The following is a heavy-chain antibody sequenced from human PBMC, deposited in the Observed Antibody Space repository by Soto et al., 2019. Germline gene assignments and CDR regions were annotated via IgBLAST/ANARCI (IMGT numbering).Heavy chain of an antibody. CDR1: AGSFIGYY. D-gene: IGHD3-10*01. CDR3: ATPNPGFRDAFDI. CDR2: INHSGST. J-gene: IGHJ3*02. Sequence: LSETLSLTCAVYAGSFIGYYWRWRLQPPGKGLEWIGEINHSGSTNYNPSLKSRVTISVDTSKNQFSLKLSSVTAADTAVYYCATPNPGFRDAFDIWGQGTMVTVSS. V-gene: IGHV4-34*01.